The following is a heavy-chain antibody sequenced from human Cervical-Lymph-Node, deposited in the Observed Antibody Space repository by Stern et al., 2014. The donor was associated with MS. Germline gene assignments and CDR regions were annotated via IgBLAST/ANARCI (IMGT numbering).Heavy chain of an antibody. CDR1: GYSFTANW. V-gene: IGHV5-51*01. CDR2: IYPGDSDT. D-gene: IGHD4-17*01. Sequence: EVQLVESGAEVKKPGESLKISCKGSGYSFTANWIAWVRQMPGKVLEWMGTIYPGDSDTSYSPSFQSKVTISADKSISTAYLQWSSLKASDTAMYYWARDYGDYAFDYWGQGTLVTVSS. CDR3: ARDYGDYAFDY. J-gene: IGHJ4*02.